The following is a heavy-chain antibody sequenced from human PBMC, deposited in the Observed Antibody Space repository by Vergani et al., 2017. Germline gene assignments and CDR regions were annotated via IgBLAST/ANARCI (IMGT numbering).Heavy chain of an antibody. CDR2: IIPIFGTA. CDR1: GGTFSSYA. Sequence: QVQLVQSGAEVKKPGSSVKVSCKASGGTFSSYAIRWVRQAPGQGLEWMGGIIPIFGTANYAQKFQGRVTITADKSTSTAYMELSSLRSEDTAVYYCARSEGRPGLWELKNYYGSGRAMDWGQGTLVTVSS. D-gene: IGHD3-10*01. J-gene: IGHJ4*02. V-gene: IGHV1-69*06. CDR3: ARSEGRPGLWELKNYYGSGRAMD.